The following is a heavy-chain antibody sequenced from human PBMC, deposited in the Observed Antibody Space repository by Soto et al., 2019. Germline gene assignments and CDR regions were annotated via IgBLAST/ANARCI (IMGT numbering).Heavy chain of an antibody. D-gene: IGHD6-19*01. CDR2: IDNTGTTT. Sequence: PGGSLRLASAASRFTFSTYWMHWVRQTPGKGLVWVSRIDNTGTTTTYADSVKGRFTISRDNAKNTLYLQMNSLRAEDTAVYYCARDQTVAGPTTFDYCGQGTLVTVSS. V-gene: IGHV3-74*01. CDR3: ARDQTVAGPTTFDY. J-gene: IGHJ4*02. CDR1: RFTFSTYW.